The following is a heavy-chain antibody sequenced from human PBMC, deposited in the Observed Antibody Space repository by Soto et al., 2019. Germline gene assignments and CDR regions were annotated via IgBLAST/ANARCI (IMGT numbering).Heavy chain of an antibody. CDR1: GGTFSSYA. D-gene: IGHD6-6*01. J-gene: IGHJ6*02. Sequence: GASVKVSCKASGGTFSSYAISWVRQALGQGLEWMGGIIPIFGTANYAQKFQGRVTITADESTSTAYTELSSLRSEDTAVYYCARELQRGRIAARPINYYYGMDVWGQGTTVTVSS. CDR3: ARELQRGRIAARPINYYYGMDV. CDR2: IIPIFGTA. V-gene: IGHV1-69*13.